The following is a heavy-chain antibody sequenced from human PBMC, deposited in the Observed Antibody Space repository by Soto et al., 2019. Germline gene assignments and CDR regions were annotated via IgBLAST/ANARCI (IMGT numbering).Heavy chain of an antibody. CDR2: ISYDGSNK. Sequence: SLRLSCAASGFTFSSYGMHWVRQAPGKGLEWVAVISYDGSNKYYADSVKGRFTISRDNSKNTLYLQMNSLRAEDTAVYYCAKVSGLEWRLTVVVPAAIVDYWGQGTLVTVS. D-gene: IGHD2-2*01. J-gene: IGHJ4*02. V-gene: IGHV3-30*18. CDR3: AKVSGLEWRLTVVVPAAIVDY. CDR1: GFTFSSYG.